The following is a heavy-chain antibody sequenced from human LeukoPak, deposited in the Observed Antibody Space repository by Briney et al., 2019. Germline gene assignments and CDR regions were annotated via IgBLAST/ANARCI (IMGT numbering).Heavy chain of an antibody. CDR1: GLTFSSYG. CDR3: AKSSQGYDY. Sequence: GGSLRLSCAASGLTFSSYGMHWVRQAPGKGLEWVAVISYDGSNKYYADSVKGRFTISRDNSKNTLYLQMNSLRAEDTAVYYCAKSSQGYDYWGQGTLVTVSS. J-gene: IGHJ4*02. V-gene: IGHV3-30*18. D-gene: IGHD6-13*01. CDR2: ISYDGSNK.